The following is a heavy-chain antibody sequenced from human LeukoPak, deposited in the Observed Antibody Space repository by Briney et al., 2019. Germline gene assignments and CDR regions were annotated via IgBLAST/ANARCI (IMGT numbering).Heavy chain of an antibody. CDR1: GYIFTDYY. D-gene: IGHD2-15*01. CDR3: ARDWVGAFDI. CDR2: INSNTGGT. Sequence: ASVTVSCKASGYIFTDYYVHWVRQAPGQGLEWMGWINSNTGGTNYVQKFQGRVTMTRDTSISTLYMELSRLRPDDTAVYYCARDWVGAFDIWGQGTMVTVSS. J-gene: IGHJ3*02. V-gene: IGHV1-2*02.